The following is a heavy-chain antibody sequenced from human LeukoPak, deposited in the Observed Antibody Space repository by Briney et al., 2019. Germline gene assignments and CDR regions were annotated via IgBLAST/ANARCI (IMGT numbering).Heavy chain of an antibody. J-gene: IGHJ4*02. Sequence: SETLSLTCTVSGGSISSGSYYWSWIRQHPGKGLEWIGYIFYSGSTYYNPSLKSRVTMSVDTSKNQFSLKLSSVTAADTAVYYCAREAYCSSTSCSIIWGQGTLVTVSS. D-gene: IGHD2-2*01. CDR3: AREAYCSSTSCSII. CDR2: IFYSGST. V-gene: IGHV4-31*03. CDR1: GGSISSGSYY.